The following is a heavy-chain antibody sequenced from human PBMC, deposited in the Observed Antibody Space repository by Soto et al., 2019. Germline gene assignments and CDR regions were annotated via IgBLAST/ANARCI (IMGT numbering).Heavy chain of an antibody. CDR3: AKNYYFDN. Sequence: DVHLLESGGGLVQPGGSLRLSCAASGFTFNNYAMNWGRQAPGKGLEGVSSIGTGGDTNYADSVKGRFTISRDNSRDTLYLQMNSLRAEDTALYYCAKNYYFDNWGQGTLVTVSS. V-gene: IGHV3-23*01. J-gene: IGHJ4*02. CDR1: GFTFNNYA. CDR2: IGTGGDT.